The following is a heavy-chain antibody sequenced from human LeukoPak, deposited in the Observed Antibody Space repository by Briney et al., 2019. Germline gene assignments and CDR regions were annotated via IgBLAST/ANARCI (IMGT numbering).Heavy chain of an antibody. Sequence: LGGTLRLSCAASGFSFSSHGMSWVRQAPGKGLEWVSGIIGGAGSTYYADSVKGRFTISRDNSKNTLYLQMNSLRAEDTAVYYCTHGSMYQLDYWGQGTLVTVSS. CDR1: GFSFSSHG. J-gene: IGHJ4*02. D-gene: IGHD2-2*01. V-gene: IGHV3-23*01. CDR2: IIGGAGST. CDR3: THGSMYQLDY.